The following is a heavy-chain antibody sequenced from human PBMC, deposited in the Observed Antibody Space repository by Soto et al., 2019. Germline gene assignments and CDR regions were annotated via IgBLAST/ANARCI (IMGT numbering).Heavy chain of an antibody. CDR1: GFTFGSYA. CDR2: ITDGGGSK. V-gene: IGHV3-23*01. Sequence: EVQLLESGGGLVQPGGSLRLSCTASGFTFGSYAMSWVRQAPGKGLEWVSGITDGGGSKFYADSVQGRFTISRDNSKKARYLQMSSLTAEETAIYDGEKVGLFRNGYMGVVRGDYWGQGTLVTVSA. CDR3: EKVGLFRNGYMGVVRGDY. D-gene: IGHD2-2*02. J-gene: IGHJ4*02.